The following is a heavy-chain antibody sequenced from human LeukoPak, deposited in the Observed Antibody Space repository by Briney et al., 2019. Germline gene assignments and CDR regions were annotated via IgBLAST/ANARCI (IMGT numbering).Heavy chain of an antibody. Sequence: ASVKVSCKASGYTFTGYYMHWVRQAPGQGLEWMGWINPNSGGTNYAQKFQGWVTMTRDTSISTAYMELSRLRSDDTAVYYGARKARIAVAGSYYYYGMDVWGQGTTVTVSS. D-gene: IGHD6-19*01. CDR2: INPNSGGT. J-gene: IGHJ6*02. V-gene: IGHV1-2*04. CDR3: ARKARIAVAGSYYYYGMDV. CDR1: GYTFTGYY.